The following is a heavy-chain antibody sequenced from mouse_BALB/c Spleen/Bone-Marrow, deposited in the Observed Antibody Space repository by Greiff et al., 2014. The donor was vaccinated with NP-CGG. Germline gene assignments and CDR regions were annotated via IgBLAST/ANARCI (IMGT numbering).Heavy chain of an antibody. J-gene: IGHJ4*01. Sequence: VQLQQSGTVLARPGASVKMSCKASGYSFTSYWMHWVKQRPGQGLEWFGAIYPGNSDTSYNQKFKGKAKLTAVTSASTAYMELSSLTNEDSAVYYCTNGYDYYAMDYWGQGTSVTVSS. CDR1: GYSFTSYW. CDR3: TNGYDYYAMDY. V-gene: IGHV1-5*01. CDR2: IYPGNSDT. D-gene: IGHD2-2*01.